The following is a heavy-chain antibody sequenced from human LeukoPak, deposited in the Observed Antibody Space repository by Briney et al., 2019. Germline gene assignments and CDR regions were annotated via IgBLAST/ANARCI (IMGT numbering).Heavy chain of an antibody. J-gene: IGHJ6*03. CDR1: GYTFTSYG. V-gene: IGHV1-18*01. D-gene: IGHD5-18*01. Sequence: ASVKVSCKASGYTFTSYGISWVRQAPGQGLEWMGWISAYNGNTNYAQKLQGRVTMTTDPSTSTAYMELRSLRSDDTAEYYCARDLSSEVAAMLNYYYYYMDVWGKGTTVTVSS. CDR2: ISAYNGNT. CDR3: ARDLSSEVAAMLNYYYYYMDV.